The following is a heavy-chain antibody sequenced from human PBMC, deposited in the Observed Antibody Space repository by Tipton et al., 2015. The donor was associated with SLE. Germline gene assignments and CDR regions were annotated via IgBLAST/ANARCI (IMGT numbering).Heavy chain of an antibody. CDR3: ARRGSSSSRYYYGMDV. D-gene: IGHD6-13*01. Sequence: QLVQSGAEVKKPGASVKLSCKASGYTFTSYYMHWVRQAPGQGLEWMGIINPSGGSTTYALKFQGRVTMTRDTSTNTVYMELSSLRSEDTAVYYCARRGSSSSRYYYGMDVWGQGTTVTVSS. CDR2: INPSGGST. V-gene: IGHV1-46*01. CDR1: GYTFTSYY. J-gene: IGHJ6*02.